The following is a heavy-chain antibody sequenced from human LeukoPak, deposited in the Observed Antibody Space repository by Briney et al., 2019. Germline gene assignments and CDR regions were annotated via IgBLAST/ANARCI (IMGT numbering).Heavy chain of an antibody. CDR1: GGSFSGYY. V-gene: IGHV4-34*01. D-gene: IGHD3-10*01. CDR2: INHSGST. J-gene: IGHJ5*02. CDR3: ARGVRLYYGSGENNWFDP. Sequence: SETLSLTCAVYGGSFSGYYWSWIRQPPGKGLEWIGEINHSGSTNYNPSLKSRVTISVDTSKNQFPLKLSSVTAADTAVYYCARGVRLYYGSGENNWFDPWGQGTLVTVSS.